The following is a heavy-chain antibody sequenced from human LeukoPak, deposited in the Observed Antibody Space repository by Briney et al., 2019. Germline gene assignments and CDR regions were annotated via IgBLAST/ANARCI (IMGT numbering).Heavy chain of an antibody. CDR3: ARHSGMDV. V-gene: IGHV1-8*01. D-gene: IGHD3-10*01. J-gene: IGHJ6*03. Sequence: ASVKVSCKASGYTFTSYDINWVRQATGQGLEWMGWMNPNSGNTGYAQKLQGRVTMTRDTSTSTVYMELSSLRSEDTAVYYCARHSGMDVWGKGTTVTVSS. CDR2: MNPNSGNT. CDR1: GYTFTSYD.